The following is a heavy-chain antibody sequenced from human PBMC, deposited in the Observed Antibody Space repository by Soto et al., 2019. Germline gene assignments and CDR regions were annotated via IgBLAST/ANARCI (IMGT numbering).Heavy chain of an antibody. Sequence: QVQLVQSGAEVKKPGASVKVSCKTSGYTFTSYDINWVRKATGQGLEWMGWMNPNSGNTAYAQKFKGRVTMTRNTSISTAYMELSSLRPEDTAVYYCARERSSGAFDIWGQGTMVTVSS. CDR2: MNPNSGNT. CDR3: ARERSSGAFDI. V-gene: IGHV1-8*01. CDR1: GYTFTSYD. D-gene: IGHD1-26*01. J-gene: IGHJ3*02.